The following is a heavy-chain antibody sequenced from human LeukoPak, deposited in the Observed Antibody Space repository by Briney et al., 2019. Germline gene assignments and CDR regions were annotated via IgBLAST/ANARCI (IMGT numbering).Heavy chain of an antibody. Sequence: QPGGSLRLSCAASGFTFSSYGMHWVRQAPGKGLEWVAVISYDGSNKYYADSVKGRFTISRDNSKNTLYLQMNSLRAEDTAVYYCARDSARRDGYNFDYWGQGTLVTVSS. CDR1: GFTFSSYG. CDR2: ISYDGSNK. V-gene: IGHV3-30*03. D-gene: IGHD5-24*01. J-gene: IGHJ4*02. CDR3: ARDSARRDGYNFDY.